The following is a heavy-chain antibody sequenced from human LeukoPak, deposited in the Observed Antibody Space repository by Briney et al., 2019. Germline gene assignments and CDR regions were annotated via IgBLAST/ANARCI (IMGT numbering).Heavy chain of an antibody. V-gene: IGHV3-23*01. J-gene: IGHJ3*02. Sequence: PGGSLRLSCAASGFTFSSYAMSWVRQAPGKGLEWVSAISGSGDSTYYADSVKGRFTISRDNSKNTLYLQMNSLRAEDTAVYYCAKADDYGDYVSAFDIWGQGTMVTVSS. CDR3: AKADDYGDYVSAFDI. D-gene: IGHD4-17*01. CDR2: ISGSGDST. CDR1: GFTFSSYA.